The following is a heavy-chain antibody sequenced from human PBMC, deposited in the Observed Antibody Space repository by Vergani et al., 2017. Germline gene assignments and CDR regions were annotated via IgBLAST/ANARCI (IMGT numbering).Heavy chain of an antibody. D-gene: IGHD4-11*01. CDR1: GFTFSSYA. CDR2: ISGSGGST. Sequence: EVQLLESGGGLVQPGGSLRLSCAASGFTFSSYAMSWVRQAPGKGLGWVSAISGSGGSTYYADSVKGRFTISRDNSKNTLYLQMNILRAEDAAVYYCARDGVTTDQDYYYGMDVWGQGTTVTVSS. V-gene: IGHV3-23*01. J-gene: IGHJ6*02. CDR3: ARDGVTTDQDYYYGMDV.